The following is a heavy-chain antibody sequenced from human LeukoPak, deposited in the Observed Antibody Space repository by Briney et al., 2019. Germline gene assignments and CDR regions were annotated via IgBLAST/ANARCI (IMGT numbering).Heavy chain of an antibody. CDR3: ARSRGYCTNGVCYAPFDY. Sequence: SVKVSCKASGGTFSSYAISWVRQAPGQGLEWMGGIIPIFGTANYAQKFQGRVTITADKSTSTAYMELSSLRSEDTAVYYCARSRGYCTNGVCYAPFDYWGQGTLVTVSS. D-gene: IGHD2-8*01. CDR1: GGTFSSYA. CDR2: IIPIFGTA. J-gene: IGHJ4*02. V-gene: IGHV1-69*06.